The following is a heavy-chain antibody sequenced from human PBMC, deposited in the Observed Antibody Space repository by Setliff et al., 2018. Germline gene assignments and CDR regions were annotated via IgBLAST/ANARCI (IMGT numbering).Heavy chain of an antibody. CDR3: IDGRNRAWGVY. CDR1: GFAISSCW. Sequence: GGSQSLSCVASGFAISSCWMSWVRQAPGKGLEWVANVNPDGSGKYYVDSVKGRFTISRDNAKNSLYLQMDSLRVEDTAVYYCIDGRNRAWGVYWGQGTLVTVSS. V-gene: IGHV3-7*01. D-gene: IGHD7-27*01. J-gene: IGHJ4*02. CDR2: VNPDGSGK.